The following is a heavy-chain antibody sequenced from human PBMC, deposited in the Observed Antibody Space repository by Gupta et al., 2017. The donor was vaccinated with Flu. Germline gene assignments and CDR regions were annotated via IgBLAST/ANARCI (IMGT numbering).Heavy chain of an antibody. Sequence: EVQLLESGGGLVQPGGPLRLSCVVSGFTFSSYAMTWVRQAPGKGLEYVSAISGSGASTYYADSVKGRFTISRDNSKNTLYLQMNSLRAEDTAVYYCAKNTYPQRSYYFDSWGQGTLVTVTS. CDR1: GFTFSSYA. CDR2: ISGSGAST. J-gene: IGHJ4*02. CDR3: AKNTYPQRSYYFDS. D-gene: IGHD1-1*01. V-gene: IGHV3-23*01.